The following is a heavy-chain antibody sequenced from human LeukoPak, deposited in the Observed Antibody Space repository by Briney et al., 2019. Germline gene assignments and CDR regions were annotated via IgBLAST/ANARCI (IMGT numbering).Heavy chain of an antibody. CDR3: ARWVSGKDY. D-gene: IGHD6-19*01. CDR1: GGSFSGYY. J-gene: IGHJ4*02. Sequence: PSETLSLTCAVYGGSFSGYYWSWIRQPPGKGLEWIGEINHSGSTNYNPSLKSRVTISVDTSKNQFSLKLSSVTAADTAVYYCARWVSGKDYWGQGTLVTVSS. CDR2: INHSGST. V-gene: IGHV4-34*01.